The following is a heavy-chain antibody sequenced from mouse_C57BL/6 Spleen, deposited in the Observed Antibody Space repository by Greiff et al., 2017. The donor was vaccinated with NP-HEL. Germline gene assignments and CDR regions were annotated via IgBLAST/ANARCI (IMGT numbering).Heavy chain of an antibody. Sequence: QVQLQQPGAELVMPGASVKLSCKASGYTFTSYWMHWVKQRPGQGLEWIGEIDPSDSDTNYNQKFMGKSTLTVDKSSSTAYMQLSSRTSEDSAVYYCARGGAWFAYWGQGTLVTVSA. CDR3: ARGGAWFAY. CDR1: GYTFTSYW. CDR2: IDPSDSDT. J-gene: IGHJ3*01. V-gene: IGHV1-69*01.